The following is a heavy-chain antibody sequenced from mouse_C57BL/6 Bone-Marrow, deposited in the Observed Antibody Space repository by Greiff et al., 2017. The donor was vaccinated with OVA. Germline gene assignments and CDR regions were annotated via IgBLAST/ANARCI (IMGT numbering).Heavy chain of an antibody. CDR3: ARGAY. CDR2: IYPGDDVI. Sequence: QVQLQQSGAELVKPGASVKISCKASGYAFSNYWMNGVKQRLGKGLEWIGQIYPGDDVINYNRKFKGKSTMTADKSSSTAYMQFSSLTSEASAVYFCARGAYWGQGTTLTVSS. CDR1: GYAFSNYW. J-gene: IGHJ2*01. V-gene: IGHV1-80*01.